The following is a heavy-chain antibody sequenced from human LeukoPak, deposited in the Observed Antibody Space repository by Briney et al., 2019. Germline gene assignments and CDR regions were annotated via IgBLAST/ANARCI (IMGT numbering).Heavy chain of an antibody. V-gene: IGHV4-39*01. CDR1: GGSISSSSYY. J-gene: IGHJ5*01. D-gene: IGHD6-19*01. Sequence: SETLSLTCTVSGGSISSSSYYWGWIRQPPGKGLEWIGSIHYSGNTDYNSSLESRVTTSVDTSKNQFSLKVTSVTAADTAVYYCARRFVGAVAAWFDSWGQGTLVTVSS. CDR3: ARRFVGAVAAWFDS. CDR2: IHYSGNT.